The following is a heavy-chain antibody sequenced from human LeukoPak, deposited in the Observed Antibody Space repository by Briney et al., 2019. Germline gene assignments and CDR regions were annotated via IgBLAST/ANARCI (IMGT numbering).Heavy chain of an antibody. D-gene: IGHD1-26*01. J-gene: IGHJ4*02. CDR1: GFTFNNYN. V-gene: IGHV3-21*01. CDR2: ISDSSSYI. CDR3: ARADLSGSYFHPHFLDY. Sequence: GGSLRLSCAASGFTFNNYNMNWVRQAPGKGLEWVSSISDSSSYIYYADSVRGRFTISRDNAKNSLYLQMNSLRAEDMAMYYCARADLSGSYFHPHFLDYWGQGTLVTVSS.